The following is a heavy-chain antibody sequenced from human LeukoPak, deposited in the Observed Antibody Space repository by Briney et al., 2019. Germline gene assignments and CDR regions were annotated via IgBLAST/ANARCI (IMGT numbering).Heavy chain of an antibody. V-gene: IGHV3-66*01. CDR3: ARRVTTGSYFDL. CDR1: GFTFSSYW. D-gene: IGHD4-17*01. CDR2: IYSGGNT. Sequence: GGSLRLSCAASGFTFSSYWMNWVRQAPGKGLEWVSFIYSGGNTYYTDSVKGRFTISRDNSKNTLYPQMNSLRAEDTAVYYCARRVTTGSYFDLWGRGTLVTVSS. J-gene: IGHJ2*01.